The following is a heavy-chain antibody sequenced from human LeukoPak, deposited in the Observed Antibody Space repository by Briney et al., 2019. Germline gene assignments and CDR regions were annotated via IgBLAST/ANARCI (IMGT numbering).Heavy chain of an antibody. D-gene: IGHD6-13*01. CDR3: ARAGIAAAILT. J-gene: IGHJ4*02. V-gene: IGHV1-2*02. CDR1: GYTFTGYY. CDR2: INPNSGDT. Sequence: GASVKVSFKASGYTFTGYYVHWVRQAPGQGLERMGWINPNSGDTNYAQKFQGRVTMTRDTSISTAYMELSRLTSDDTAVYYCARAGIAAAILTWGQGTLVTVSS.